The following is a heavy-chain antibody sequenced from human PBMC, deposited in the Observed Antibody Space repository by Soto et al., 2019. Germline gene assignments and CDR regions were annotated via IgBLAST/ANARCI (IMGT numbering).Heavy chain of an antibody. Sequence: EVQLVESGGSLVQPGGSLRLSCAASGFTFNTYWMTWVRQPPGKGLEWVANMDQDGSETYYVDSVRGRFTVSRDNAKNSLSLQMNSLSVEDTAVYYCVCGGNFFIYWGQGTLVTVSP. CDR3: VCGGNFFIY. D-gene: IGHD3-16*01. J-gene: IGHJ4*02. CDR2: MDQDGSET. CDR1: GFTFNTYW. V-gene: IGHV3-7*01.